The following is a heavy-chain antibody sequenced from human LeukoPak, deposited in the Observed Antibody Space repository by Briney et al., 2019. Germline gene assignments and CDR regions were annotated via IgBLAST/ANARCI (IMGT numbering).Heavy chain of an antibody. D-gene: IGHD2-2*01. J-gene: IGHJ4*02. CDR1: GGSFSGYY. CDR3: ARDSCSSTSCRRKFDN. CDR2: INHSGST. V-gene: IGHV4-34*01. Sequence: SETLSLTCAVYGGSFSGYYWSWIRQPPGKGLEWIGEINHSGSTNYNPSLKSRVTISVDTSKNQFSLKLSSVTAADSAVYYCARDSCSSTSCRRKFDNWGQGTLVTVSS.